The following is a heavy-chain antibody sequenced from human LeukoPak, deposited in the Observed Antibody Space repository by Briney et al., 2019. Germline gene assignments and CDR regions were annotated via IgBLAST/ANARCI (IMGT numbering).Heavy chain of an antibody. CDR2: INSDGSST. V-gene: IGHV3-74*01. CDR3: ARANSGYDSFGYGY. D-gene: IGHD5-12*01. J-gene: IGHJ4*02. CDR1: GFTFSSYW. Sequence: GGSLRLSCAAPGFTFSSYWMHWVRQAPGKGLVWVSRINSDGSSTSYADSVKGRFTISRDNAKNTLYLQMNSLRAEDTAVYYCARANSGYDSFGYGYWGQGTLVTVSS.